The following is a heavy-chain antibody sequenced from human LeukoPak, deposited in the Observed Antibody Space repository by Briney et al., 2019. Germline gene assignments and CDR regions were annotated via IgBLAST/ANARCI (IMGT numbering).Heavy chain of an antibody. V-gene: IGHV3-7*01. CDR2: INQDGSEK. J-gene: IGHJ4*02. Sequence: GGSLRLSCAASGFTFSSYWMSWVRQAPGKGLEWVANINQDGSEKYYVDSVKGRFTISRDNAKNSLYLQMNSLRDEDTAVYYCASDVGYKFDYWGQGTLVTFSS. CDR1: GFTFSSYW. CDR3: ASDVGYKFDY. D-gene: IGHD6-25*01.